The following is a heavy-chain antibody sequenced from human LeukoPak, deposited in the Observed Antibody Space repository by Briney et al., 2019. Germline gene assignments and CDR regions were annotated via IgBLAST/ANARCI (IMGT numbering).Heavy chain of an antibody. CDR2: IKADGSEK. D-gene: IGHD3-10*01. Sequence: GGSLRLSCAASGFSFSGHWMNWVRQPPGKGLEWVANIKADGSEKYYVDSVKGRFTISRDDAKNSLYLQMNSLRAEDTAVYYCAREGRYYGSGSYKYYFDYWGQGTLVTVSS. CDR1: GFSFSGHW. V-gene: IGHV3-7*01. CDR3: AREGRYYGSGSYKYYFDY. J-gene: IGHJ4*02.